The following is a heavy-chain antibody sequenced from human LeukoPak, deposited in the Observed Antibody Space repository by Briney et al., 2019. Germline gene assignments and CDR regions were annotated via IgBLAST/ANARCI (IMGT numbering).Heavy chain of an antibody. CDR2: ISWNRGSL. Sequence: PGGSLRLSCAASGFSFDDYAMHWVRQAPGKGLEGVSGISWNRGSLDYADSVKGRFTISRDNAKNSLYLQMNSLKAEDTALYYCAGGTYYYYGMDVWGQGTTVTVSS. V-gene: IGHV3-9*01. D-gene: IGHD1-1*01. CDR3: AGGTYYYYGMDV. J-gene: IGHJ6*02. CDR1: GFSFDDYA.